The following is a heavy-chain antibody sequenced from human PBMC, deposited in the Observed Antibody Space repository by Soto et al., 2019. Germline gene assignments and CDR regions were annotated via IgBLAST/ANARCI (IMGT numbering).Heavy chain of an antibody. CDR2: ISAYNGNT. CDR3: ARPWVTYHYYYYGMDV. D-gene: IGHD1-26*01. V-gene: IGHV1-18*01. CDR1: GYSFTSYG. Sequence: XSVKVSCNASGYSFTSYGIDWVRQAPGQGLEWMGWISAYNGNTNYAQKLQGRVTMTTDTSASTAYMELRSLRSDDTAVYYCARPWVTYHYYYYGMDVWGQGTTVTVSS. J-gene: IGHJ6*02.